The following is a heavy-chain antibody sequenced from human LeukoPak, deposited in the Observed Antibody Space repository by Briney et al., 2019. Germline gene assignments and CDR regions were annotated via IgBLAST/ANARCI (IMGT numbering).Heavy chain of an antibody. D-gene: IGHD6-13*01. CDR2: ISSDGSII. CDR3: AREGTSQQLVPPYFDY. J-gene: IGHJ4*02. V-gene: IGHV3-74*01. CDR1: GFSFSSYW. Sequence: GGSLRLSCAASGFSFSSYWMHWVRQAPGKGLVCVSRISSDGSIINYADSVKGRFTISRDNSKNTLYLQMNSLRAEDTAVYYCAREGTSQQLVPPYFDYWGQGTLVTVSS.